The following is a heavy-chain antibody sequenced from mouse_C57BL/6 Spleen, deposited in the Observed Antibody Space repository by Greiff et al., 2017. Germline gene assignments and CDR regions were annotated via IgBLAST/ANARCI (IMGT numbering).Heavy chain of an antibody. D-gene: IGHD2-5*01. J-gene: IGHJ4*01. V-gene: IGHV1-72*01. CDR3: ARSDPLYSNYLYAMDY. CDR2: IDPNSGGT. CDR1: GYTFTSYW. Sequence: QVQLQQSGAELVKPGASVKLSCKASGYTFTSYWMHWVKQRPGRGLEWIGRIDPNSGGTKYNEKFKSKATLTVDKPSSTAYMQLSSLTSEDSAVYDCARSDPLYSNYLYAMDYWGQGTSVTVSS.